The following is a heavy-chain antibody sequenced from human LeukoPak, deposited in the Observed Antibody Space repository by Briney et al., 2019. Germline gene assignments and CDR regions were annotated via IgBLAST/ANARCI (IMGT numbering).Heavy chain of an antibody. V-gene: IGHV1-24*01. Sequence: GASVKVSSKVSGYTLTELSMHWVRQAPGKGLEWMGGFDPEDGETIYAQKFQGRVTMTEDTSTDTAYMELSSLRSEDTAVYYCATGPTYYDFWSGYYMDVWGKGTTVTVSS. J-gene: IGHJ6*03. CDR1: GYTLTELS. CDR2: FDPEDGET. D-gene: IGHD3-3*01. CDR3: ATGPTYYDFWSGYYMDV.